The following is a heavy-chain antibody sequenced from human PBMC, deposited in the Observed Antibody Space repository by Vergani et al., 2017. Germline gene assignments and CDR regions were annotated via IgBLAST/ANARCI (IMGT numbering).Heavy chain of an antibody. J-gene: IGHJ4*02. Sequence: QVQLVQSGSVLKKPGASVKISCKASGYTFTRYAINWVRQAPGQGLEWMEWINTTTGNPTCAQGFTGRFVFSLDTSVTAAYLQINSLKAEDSALYYCARVLNGYDSCGSLGNWGQGTLLTVSS. CDR2: INTTTGNP. V-gene: IGHV7-4-1*02. CDR1: GYTFTRYA. CDR3: ARVLNGYDSCGSLGN. D-gene: IGHD3-22*01.